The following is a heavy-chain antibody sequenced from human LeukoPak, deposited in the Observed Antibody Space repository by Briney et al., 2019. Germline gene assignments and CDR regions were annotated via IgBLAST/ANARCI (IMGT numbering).Heavy chain of an antibody. J-gene: IGHJ4*02. V-gene: IGHV3-21*01. D-gene: IGHD5-12*01. CDR3: ARERSKINSGYDDAYFDY. CDR1: GFTFSSYS. CDR2: ISSSSSYI. Sequence: PGGSLRLSCAASGFTFSSYSMNWVRQAPGKGLEWVSSISSSSSYIYYADSVKGRFTISRDNAKNSLYLQMNSLRAEDTAVYYCARERSKINSGYDDAYFDYWGQGTLVTVSS.